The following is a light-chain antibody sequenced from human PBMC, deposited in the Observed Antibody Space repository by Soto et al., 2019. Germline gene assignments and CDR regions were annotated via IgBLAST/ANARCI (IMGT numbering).Light chain of an antibody. Sequence: EIVMTQSPGTLYLSPGERATLSCRAIQSVSSSYLAWYQQKPGQTPRLLIYGASTRAAGIPDRFSGSGSGTEFTLTSSGLQSDDFAVYYCQQFNNWTPWALGQGTKVDIK. V-gene: IGKV3-15*01. CDR1: QSVSSSY. CDR2: GAS. CDR3: QQFNNWTPWA. J-gene: IGKJ1*01.